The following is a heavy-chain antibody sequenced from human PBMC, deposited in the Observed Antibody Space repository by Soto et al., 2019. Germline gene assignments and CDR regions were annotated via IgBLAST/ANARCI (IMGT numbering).Heavy chain of an antibody. CDR2: ISSSSSYI. V-gene: IGHV3-21*01. CDR1: GFTFSSYS. CDR3: ARDLDQSACVDTAIEPESDAFDI. Sequence: EVQLVESGGGLVKPGGSLRLSCAASGFTFSSYSMNWVRQAPGKGLEWVSSISSSSSYIYYAGSVKGRFTISRDNAKNSLYLQMNSLSAEDTAVYYCARDLDQSACVDTAIEPESDAFDIWGQGTMVTVSS. D-gene: IGHD5-18*01. J-gene: IGHJ3*02.